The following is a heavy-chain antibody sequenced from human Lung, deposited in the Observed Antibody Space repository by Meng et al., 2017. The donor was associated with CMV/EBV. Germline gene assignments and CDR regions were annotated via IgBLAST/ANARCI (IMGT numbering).Heavy chain of an antibody. CDR2: MYYSRDA. J-gene: IGHJ6*02. D-gene: IGHD1-14*01. V-gene: IGHV4-59*01. CDR1: GGSITSYY. CDR3: ARDWQGGAEPYGMDV. Sequence: SXTLSLXCTVSGGSITSYYRSWIRQPPGKGLEWIAYMYYSRDASYNPSLRSRVTVSVDTSKSQFSLQLSSVTAADTAVYYCARDWQGGAEPYGMDVWGQGTTVTVSS.